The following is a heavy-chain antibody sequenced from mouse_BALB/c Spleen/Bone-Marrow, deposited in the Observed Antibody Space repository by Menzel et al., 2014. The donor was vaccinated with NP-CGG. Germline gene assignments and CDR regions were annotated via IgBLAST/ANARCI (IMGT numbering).Heavy chain of an antibody. D-gene: IGHD6-2*01. V-gene: IGHV1S81*02. J-gene: IGHJ3*01. CDR1: GYTFTNYY. CDR3: ARGSPY. CDR2: INPGNGGT. Sequence: VQLQQSGAELVKPGASVKLSCKTSGYTFTNYYIYWVKQRPGQGLEWIGEINPGNGGTNFNERFKSEATLTVDKSSTTAYILLTSLTSEDSAVYYCARGSPYWGQGTLVTVSA.